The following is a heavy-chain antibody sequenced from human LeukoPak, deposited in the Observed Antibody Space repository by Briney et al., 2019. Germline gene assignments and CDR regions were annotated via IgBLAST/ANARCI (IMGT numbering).Heavy chain of an antibody. CDR1: GFTFSSYA. CDR2: ITGSGGRT. Sequence: GGSLRLSCAASGFTFSSYAMTWVRQAPGKGLEWVSTITGSGGRTYYADSVVGRFTISRDTSKNTLYLQMNSLRAEDTAIYYCARESPVAATGRSWFDAWGQGTLVTVSS. J-gene: IGHJ5*02. V-gene: IGHV3-23*01. CDR3: ARESPVAATGRSWFDA. D-gene: IGHD6-13*01.